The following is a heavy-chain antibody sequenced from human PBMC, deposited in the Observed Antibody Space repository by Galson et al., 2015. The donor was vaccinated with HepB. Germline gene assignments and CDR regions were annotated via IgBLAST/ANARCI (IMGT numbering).Heavy chain of an antibody. V-gene: IGHV1-8*01. CDR1: GYTFARYY. D-gene: IGHD6-19*01. CDR2: ISGYNGGT. CDR3: ARGNSGWASFDY. Sequence: SVKVSCKASGYTFARYYFFWVRQAPGQGLEYLGWISGYNGGTNFAQKFQGRVTMTRHTSISTAYMELSSLRSEDTAVYYCARGNSGWASFDYWGQGTLVTVSS. J-gene: IGHJ4*02.